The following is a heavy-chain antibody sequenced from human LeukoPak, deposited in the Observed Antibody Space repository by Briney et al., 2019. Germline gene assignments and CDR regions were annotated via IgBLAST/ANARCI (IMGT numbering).Heavy chain of an antibody. CDR2: ISFYGNNE. J-gene: IGHJ6*02. CDR3: ARDLEQLVLWTNYGMDV. CDR1: GFSFSNYG. Sequence: GGSLRLPCAASGFSFSNYGIYWVRQAPGKGLEWVAVISFYGNNEYYADSVKGRFTVSRDNSKSTLYLQMNSLRAEDTAVYYCARDLEQLVLWTNYGMDVWGQGTTVTVSS. D-gene: IGHD6-13*01. V-gene: IGHV3-30*03.